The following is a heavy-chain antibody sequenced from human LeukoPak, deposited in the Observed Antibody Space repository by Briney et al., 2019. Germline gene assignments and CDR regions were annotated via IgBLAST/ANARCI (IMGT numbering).Heavy chain of an antibody. J-gene: IGHJ5*02. V-gene: IGHV4-39*01. CDR2: VYYTGST. D-gene: IGHD3-10*01. Sequence: PSETLSLTCTVSGGSISSSTYYWGWIRQPPGEGLEWIGTVYYTGSTYYNPSLRSRVTISVDTSKNQFSLKLSSVTGADTAVFYCARVWYGSATLGWFDPWGQGTVVTVSS. CDR3: ARVWYGSATLGWFDP. CDR1: GGSISSSTYY.